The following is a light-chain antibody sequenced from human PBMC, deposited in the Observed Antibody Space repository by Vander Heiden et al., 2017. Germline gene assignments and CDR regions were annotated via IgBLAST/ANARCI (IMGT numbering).Light chain of an antibody. J-gene: IGLJ2*01. CDR3: QTWGTGMGV. CDR2: LNSDGSH. CDR1: RGHSRYA. V-gene: IGLV4-69*01. Sequence: QLVLTQSPSASASLGASVKLTCTPSRGHSRYAIAWHQQQPEKGPRYLMKLNSDGSHSKGDGIPDRFSGSSSGAERYLTISSLQAEDEADYYCQTWGTGMGVFGGGTKLTVL.